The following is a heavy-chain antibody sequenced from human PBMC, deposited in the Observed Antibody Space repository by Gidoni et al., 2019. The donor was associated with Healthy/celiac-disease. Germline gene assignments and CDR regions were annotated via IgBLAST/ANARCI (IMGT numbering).Heavy chain of an antibody. CDR2: IWYDGSNK. CDR3: ARDGVYCSGGSCYSFVFTVEYGMDV. V-gene: IGHV3-33*01. Sequence: QVQLVDTGGGVVQPGRSLRLSCAVSGFTFSSYGTHWVTQSPGKGPEWVAVIWYDGSNKYYADSVKVRFTICRDNSKNTLYLQMNSLRAEDTAVYYCARDGVYCSGGSCYSFVFTVEYGMDVWGQGTTVTVSS. D-gene: IGHD2-15*01. J-gene: IGHJ6*02. CDR1: GFTFSSYG.